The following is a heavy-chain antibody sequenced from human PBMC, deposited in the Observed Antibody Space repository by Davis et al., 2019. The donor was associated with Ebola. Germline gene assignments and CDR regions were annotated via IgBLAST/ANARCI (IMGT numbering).Heavy chain of an antibody. D-gene: IGHD2-15*01. CDR1: GFTFSDYY. Sequence: GESLKISCAVSGFTFSDYYMSWIRQAPGKGLEWVAYISHTGKTIYYADSVEGRFTISRDNAKKSLFLQMNSLGAGYTAFYYCARDPRYCSGGSCYKGVYYYYGMDVWGQGTTVTVSS. J-gene: IGHJ6*02. V-gene: IGHV3-11*04. CDR3: ARDPRYCSGGSCYKGVYYYYGMDV. CDR2: ISHTGKTI.